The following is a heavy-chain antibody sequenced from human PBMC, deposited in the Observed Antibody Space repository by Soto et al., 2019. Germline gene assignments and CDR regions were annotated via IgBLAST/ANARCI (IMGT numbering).Heavy chain of an antibody. D-gene: IGHD3-16*01. CDR3: AKPPFTFGGEYYFDY. CDR1: GFTFSSYG. CDR2: ISYDGSNK. V-gene: IGHV3-30*18. Sequence: QVQLVESGGGVVQPGRSLRLSCAASGFTFSSYGMHWVRQAPGKGLVWVAVISYDGSNKYYADSVKGRFTISRDNSKNTVDLQMNSLRAEDTAVYYCAKPPFTFGGEYYFDYWGQGTLVTVSS. J-gene: IGHJ4*02.